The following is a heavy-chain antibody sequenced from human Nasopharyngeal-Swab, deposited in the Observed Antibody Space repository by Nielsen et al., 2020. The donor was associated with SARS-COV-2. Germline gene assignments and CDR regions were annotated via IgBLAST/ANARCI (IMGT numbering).Heavy chain of an antibody. CDR2: ISAQGDTT. CDR1: GFTFSGYS. J-gene: IGHJ4*02. Sequence: GESLKISCAVSGFTFSGYSMHWVRQTPGKGLEHVSAISAQGDTTYYANFVKGRFTISRDNSKNTLYLQMGSLRAEDTAVYYCARDKRLGVPMALGLGVFDYWGQGTLVAVSS. CDR3: ARDKRLGVPMALGLGVFDY. D-gene: IGHD3-10*01. V-gene: IGHV3-64*01.